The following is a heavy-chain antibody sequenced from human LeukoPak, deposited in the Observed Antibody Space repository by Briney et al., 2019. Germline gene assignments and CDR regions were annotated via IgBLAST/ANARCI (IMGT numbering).Heavy chain of an antibody. Sequence: GASVKVSYKASGYTFTSYGISWVRQAPGQGREGMGWISAYNGNTNYAQKLQGRVTMTTDTSTSTAYMELRSLRSDDTAVYYCARDVNYGSGSYLGVYYGLDVWGKGTTVTVSS. V-gene: IGHV1-18*04. J-gene: IGHJ6*04. CDR2: ISAYNGNT. CDR3: ARDVNYGSGSYLGVYYGLDV. CDR1: GYTFTSYG. D-gene: IGHD3-10*01.